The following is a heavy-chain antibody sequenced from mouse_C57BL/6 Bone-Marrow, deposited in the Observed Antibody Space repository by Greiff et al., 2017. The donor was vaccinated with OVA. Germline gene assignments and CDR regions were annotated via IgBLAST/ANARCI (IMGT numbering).Heavy chain of an antibody. CDR1: GYSITSGYY. V-gene: IGHV3-6*01. Sequence: EVKLVESGPGLVKPSQSLSLTCSVTGYSITSGYYWNWIRQFPGNKLEWMGYISYDGSNNYNPSLKNRISITRDTSKNQFFLKLNSVTTEDTATYYCARILGAYWGQGTLVTVSA. D-gene: IGHD4-1*01. J-gene: IGHJ3*01. CDR3: ARILGAY. CDR2: ISYDGSN.